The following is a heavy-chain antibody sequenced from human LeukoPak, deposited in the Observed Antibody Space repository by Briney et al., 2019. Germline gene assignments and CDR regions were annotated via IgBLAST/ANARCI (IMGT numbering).Heavy chain of an antibody. Sequence: QAGGSLRLSCAASGFTFSSYGMHWVRQAPGKGLEWVAFIRYDGSNKYYADSVKGRFTISRDNAKNSLYLQLNSLRAEDTALYYCVRPRSPASNDGGYWGQGTLVTVSS. CDR1: GFTFSSYG. V-gene: IGHV3-30*02. D-gene: IGHD1-1*01. CDR2: IRYDGSNK. CDR3: VRPRSPASNDGGY. J-gene: IGHJ4*02.